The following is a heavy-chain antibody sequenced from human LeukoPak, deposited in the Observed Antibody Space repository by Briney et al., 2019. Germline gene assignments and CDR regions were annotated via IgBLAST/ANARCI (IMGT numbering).Heavy chain of an antibody. J-gene: IGHJ5*02. D-gene: IGHD2-15*01. CDR1: GFTFSTYT. Sequence: GGSLRLSCAASGFTFSTYTMNWVRQVPGKGLEWVSYISSGSSAIYYADSVKGRFTISRDNAENSLYLQMNSLRDEDTAVYYCARGFRAQGYCSGSSCYKYNWFDPWGQGTLVTVSS. CDR2: ISSGSSAI. CDR3: ARGFRAQGYCSGSSCYKYNWFDP. V-gene: IGHV3-48*02.